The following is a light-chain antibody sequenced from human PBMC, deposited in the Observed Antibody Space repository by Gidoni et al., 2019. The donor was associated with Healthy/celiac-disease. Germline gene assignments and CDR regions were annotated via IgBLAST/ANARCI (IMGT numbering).Light chain of an antibody. J-gene: IGKJ1*01. CDR2: WAS. CDR1: QSVLYSSHHKNY. Sequence: DIVMPQSPDSLAVSLGERATINCTSSQSVLYSSHHKNYLAWYQQKPGQPPKLLIYWASTRESGVPDRFSGSGSGTEFTLTISRLQAEDVAVYYCQQEYSTPPLFXQXTKVEIK. CDR3: QQEYSTPPL. V-gene: IGKV4-1*01.